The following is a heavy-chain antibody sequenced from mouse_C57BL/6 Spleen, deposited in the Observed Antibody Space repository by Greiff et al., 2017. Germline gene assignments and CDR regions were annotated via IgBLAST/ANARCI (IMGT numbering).Heavy chain of an antibody. D-gene: IGHD1-1*01. V-gene: IGHV5-4*01. CDR1: GFTFSSYA. J-gene: IGHJ1*03. Sequence: EVKVVESGGGLVKPGGSLKLSCAASGFTFSSYAMSWVRQTPEKRLEWVATISDGGSYTYYPDNVKGRFTISRDNAKNNLYLQMSHLTSEDTAMYYGARDYYGSSYWYFDVWGTGTTVTVSS. CDR3: ARDYYGSSYWYFDV. CDR2: ISDGGSYT.